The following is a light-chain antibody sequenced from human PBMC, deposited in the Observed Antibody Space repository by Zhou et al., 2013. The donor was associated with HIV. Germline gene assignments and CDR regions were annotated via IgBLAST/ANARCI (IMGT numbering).Light chain of an antibody. CDR2: GAS. J-gene: IGKJ2*01. V-gene: IGKV3-15*01. Sequence: PGEGATLSCRASHTISANYLAWYQQKPGQAPRLLVYGASTRASGVPARFSGRGSGTEYTLTLSSLQSEDSAIYYCQQYNNWPPQFTFGQGTKLAIK. CDR3: QQYNNWPPQFT. CDR1: HTISAN.